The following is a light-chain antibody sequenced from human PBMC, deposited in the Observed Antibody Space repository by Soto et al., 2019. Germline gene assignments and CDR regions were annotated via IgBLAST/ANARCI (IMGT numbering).Light chain of an antibody. CDR3: QSYDTSLSGYV. Sequence: QSVLTQPASVSGSPGQSITISCSGSSSNIGAGYDAHWYQQLPGAAPKLLIFDNTNRPSGVPDRFSGSKSGASASLAITGLQAEDEADYYCQSYDTSLSGYVFGTGTKVTVL. CDR1: SSNIGAGYD. V-gene: IGLV1-40*01. CDR2: DNT. J-gene: IGLJ1*01.